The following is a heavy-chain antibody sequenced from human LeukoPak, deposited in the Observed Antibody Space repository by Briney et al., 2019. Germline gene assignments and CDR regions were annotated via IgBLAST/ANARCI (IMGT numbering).Heavy chain of an antibody. CDR3: ARAQYSSSSEFDY. D-gene: IGHD6-6*01. Sequence: PGGSLRLSCAASGFTFSSYAMHWVRQAPGKGLEWVAVISYDGSNKYYADSVKGRFTISRDNSKNTLYLQMNSLRAVDTAVYYCARAQYSSSSEFDYWGQGTLVTVSS. J-gene: IGHJ4*02. CDR1: GFTFSSYA. CDR2: ISYDGSNK. V-gene: IGHV3-30*04.